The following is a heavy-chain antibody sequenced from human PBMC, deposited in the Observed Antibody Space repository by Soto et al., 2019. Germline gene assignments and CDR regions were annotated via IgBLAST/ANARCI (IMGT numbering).Heavy chain of an antibody. CDR2: LYYSGNT. D-gene: IGHD6-19*01. Sequence: QVQLQESGPGLVKPSQTLSLTCTVSGGSIPNAGYYWTWIRQPPRQGLEWIGYLYYSGNTFYNPSLKRRAAISEDASKNQYPQNLTSVTAADTAVFSWARADWSGWIDYWGHGTLGTVAS. J-gene: IGHJ4*01. CDR1: GGSIPNAGYY. CDR3: ARADWSGWIDY. V-gene: IGHV4-31*03.